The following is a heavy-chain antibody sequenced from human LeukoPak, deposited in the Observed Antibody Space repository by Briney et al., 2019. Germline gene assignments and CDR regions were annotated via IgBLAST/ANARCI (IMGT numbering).Heavy chain of an antibody. CDR2: IYFTGNYI. V-gene: IGHV3-21*01. J-gene: IGHJ4*02. CDR1: GFTLSRYS. D-gene: IGHD3-10*01. Sequence: KAGGSLRLSCVTSGFTLSRYSMRWVRQAPGKGLEWVSSIYFTGNYISYADSVKGRFIISRDNAKNSLYLQMNSLRAEDTAVYYCAREFNTVGNFDYWGQGTLVTVSS. CDR3: AREFNTVGNFDY.